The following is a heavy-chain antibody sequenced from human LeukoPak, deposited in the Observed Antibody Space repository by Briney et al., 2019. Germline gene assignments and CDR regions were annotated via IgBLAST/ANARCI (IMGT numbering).Heavy chain of an antibody. V-gene: IGHV3-53*01. CDR1: GFTVSSNY. J-gene: IGHJ4*02. D-gene: IGHD3-22*01. CDR2: IYSGGST. Sequence: GGSLRLSCAASGFTVSSNYMSWVRQAPGKGLEWVSVIYSGGSTYYADSVKGRFTISRDNSKNTLYLQTNSLRAEDTAVYYCARGAYYYDSSGYRGYFDYWGQGTLVTVSS. CDR3: ARGAYYYDSSGYRGYFDY.